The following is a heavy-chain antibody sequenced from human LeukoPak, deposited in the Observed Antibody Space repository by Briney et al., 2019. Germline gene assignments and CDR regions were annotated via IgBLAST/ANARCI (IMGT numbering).Heavy chain of an antibody. CDR1: GFTFSDYY. V-gene: IGHV3-11*04. Sequence: PGGSLSLSCAASGFTFSDYYMSWIRQAPGKGLEWVSYISSSGSTIYYADSVKGRFTISRDNAKNSLYLQMNSLRAEDTAVYYCARCGSSSYYYYYMDVWGKGTTVTVSS. CDR2: ISSSGSTI. J-gene: IGHJ6*03. D-gene: IGHD6-13*01. CDR3: ARCGSSSYYYYYMDV.